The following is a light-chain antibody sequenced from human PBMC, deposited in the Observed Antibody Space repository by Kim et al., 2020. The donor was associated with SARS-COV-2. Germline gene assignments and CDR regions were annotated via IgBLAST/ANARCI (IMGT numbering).Light chain of an antibody. CDR3: QQYNDWPLT. Sequence: PGKRATLSCRTSQTISRDLAWYQQKPGQAPRLLIYGVSTRATGIPATFTGSGSGTEFTLTISSLQSEDFAVYYCQQYNDWPLTFGGGTKVDIK. CDR2: GVS. CDR1: QTISRD. J-gene: IGKJ4*01. V-gene: IGKV3-15*01.